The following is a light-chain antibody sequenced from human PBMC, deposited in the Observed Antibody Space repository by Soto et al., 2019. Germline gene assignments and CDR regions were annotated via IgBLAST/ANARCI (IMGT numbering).Light chain of an antibody. Sequence: EIVMTQSPATLSVSPGERATLSFRASQSGNSNYLAWYQQKPGQAPRLLIYGISKRATDIPARLSGSGSGPEFALTISSLRPDDFATYYSQQHGQCPITFGKGTRL. CDR2: GIS. V-gene: IGKV3D-15*01. J-gene: IGKJ5*01. CDR3: QQHGQCPIT. CDR1: QSGNSN.